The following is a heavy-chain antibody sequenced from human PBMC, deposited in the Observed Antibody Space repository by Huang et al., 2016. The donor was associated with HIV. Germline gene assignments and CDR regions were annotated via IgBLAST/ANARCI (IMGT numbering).Heavy chain of an antibody. J-gene: IGHJ3*02. V-gene: IGHV3-15*01. D-gene: IGHD6-19*01. CDR2: IKSKTDGGTT. CDR3: TTESESSGWTMDHDAFDI. CDR1: GFTFSNAW. Sequence: EAQLVESGGGLVKPGGSLRLSCAASGFTFSNAWMSWVRQAPGKGLEWVGRIKSKTDGGTTDYAAPGKGRFTISRDDSKNTLYLQMNSLKTEDTAVYYCTTESESSGWTMDHDAFDIWGQGTMVTVSS.